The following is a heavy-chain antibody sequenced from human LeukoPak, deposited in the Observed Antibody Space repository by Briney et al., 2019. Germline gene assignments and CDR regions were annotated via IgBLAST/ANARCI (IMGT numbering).Heavy chain of an antibody. CDR3: ARDCYYDSSGYYGY. CDR2: IIPILGIA. J-gene: IGHJ4*02. Sequence: ASVKVSCRASGGTFSSYAISWARQAPGQGLEWMGRIIPILGIANYAQKFQDRVTITADKATSTAYMELSSLRSEDTAVYYCARDCYYDSSGYYGYWGQGTLVTVSS. CDR1: GGTFSSYA. V-gene: IGHV1-69*04. D-gene: IGHD3-22*01.